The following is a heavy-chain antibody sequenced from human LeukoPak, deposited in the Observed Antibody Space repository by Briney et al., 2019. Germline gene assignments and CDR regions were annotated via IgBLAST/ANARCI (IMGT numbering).Heavy chain of an antibody. D-gene: IGHD1-26*01. Sequence: GGFLRLSCAASGFTFSDYYMSWIRQAPGKGLEWVSYISSSSSYTNYADSVKGRFTISRDNAKNSLYLQMNSLRAEDTAVYYCARVGPKWELLDWGQGTLVTVSS. CDR2: ISSSSSYT. CDR1: GFTFSDYY. V-gene: IGHV3-11*05. J-gene: IGHJ4*02. CDR3: ARVGPKWELLD.